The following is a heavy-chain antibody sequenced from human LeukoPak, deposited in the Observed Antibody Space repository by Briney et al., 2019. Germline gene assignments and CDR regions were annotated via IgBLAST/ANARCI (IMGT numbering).Heavy chain of an antibody. Sequence: SETLSLTCTVSGGSISSYYWSWIRQPPGRGLEWIGYIFYNGSTNYNPSLKSRVTISLDTSKNQLSLKLRSVTAADTAVYYCARDMGYGSGSYGWFAPWGQGTLVTVSS. CDR1: GGSISSYY. V-gene: IGHV4-4*08. CDR2: IFYNGST. CDR3: ARDMGYGSGSYGWFAP. D-gene: IGHD3-10*01. J-gene: IGHJ5*02.